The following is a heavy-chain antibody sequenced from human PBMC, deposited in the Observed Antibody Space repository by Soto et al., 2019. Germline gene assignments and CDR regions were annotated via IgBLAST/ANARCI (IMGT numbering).Heavy chain of an antibody. V-gene: IGHV2-5*02. CDR2: IYWDNDK. D-gene: IGHD2-21*02. Sequence: QITLKESGPTLVKPTQTLTLTCTFSGFSLSTGGVGVGWIRQPPGEALEWLALIYWDNDKRYSPSLKSRLTITTDASKNQVVLTMTNMDPVDTATYYCAHSRCGGDCLQSYSSHYYYGMDVWGQGTTVTVSS. J-gene: IGHJ6*02. CDR3: AHSRCGGDCLQSYSSHYYYGMDV. CDR1: GFSLSTGGVG.